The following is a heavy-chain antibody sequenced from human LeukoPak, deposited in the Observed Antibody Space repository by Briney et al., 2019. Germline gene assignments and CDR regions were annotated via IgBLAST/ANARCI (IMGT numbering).Heavy chain of an antibody. Sequence: PGGSLRLSCAASGFTFSSYSMNWVRQAPGKGLEWVSSISSSSSYIYYADSVKGRFTISRDNAKNSLYLQMNSLRAEDTAVYYCARGRTIFGVALGYYFDYWGQGTLVTVSS. CDR2: ISSSSSYI. CDR3: ARGRTIFGVALGYYFDY. D-gene: IGHD3-3*01. CDR1: GFTFSSYS. J-gene: IGHJ4*02. V-gene: IGHV3-21*01.